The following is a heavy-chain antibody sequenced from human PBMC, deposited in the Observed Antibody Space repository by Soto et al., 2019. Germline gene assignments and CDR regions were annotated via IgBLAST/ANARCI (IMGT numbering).Heavy chain of an antibody. V-gene: IGHV4-30-4*01. CDR2: IYYSGST. J-gene: IGHJ4*02. CDR3: ARDADIVGTFHY. CDR1: GGSISSGDYY. Sequence: QVQLQESGPGLLKPSQTLSLTCTVSGGSISSGDYYWSWIRQPPGKGLEWIGYIYYSGSTYYNPSLKSRVTISVDTSENQFSLKLSSVTAADTAVYYCARDADIVGTFHYWGQGTLVTVSS. D-gene: IGHD2-15*01.